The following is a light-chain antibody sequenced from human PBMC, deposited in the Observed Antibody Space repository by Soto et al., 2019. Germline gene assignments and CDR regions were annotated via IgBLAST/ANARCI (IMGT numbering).Light chain of an antibody. V-gene: IGKV1-5*03. CDR3: QQYNAYPWT. Sequence: DIQMTQSPSTLSASVGDRVTITCRASQSISSWLAWYQQKPGKAPKLLIYKASTLESGVPSNFSGSGSGTEFSLTIRSMQPEPFANYYCQQYNAYPWTFGQGTKVDI. J-gene: IGKJ1*01. CDR2: KAS. CDR1: QSISSW.